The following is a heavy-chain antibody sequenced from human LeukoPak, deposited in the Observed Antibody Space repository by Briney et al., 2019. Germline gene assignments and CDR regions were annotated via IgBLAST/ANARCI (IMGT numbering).Heavy chain of an antibody. Sequence: SETLSLTCTVSGASINNYYWNWIRQPPGKGLEWIGYIYFTGSTHYNPSLKSRVTISLDRSKTQFSLNLSSLSAADTAVYYCARGNYYYDYWGKGTLVTVSS. D-gene: IGHD3-10*01. J-gene: IGHJ4*02. V-gene: IGHV4-59*01. CDR3: ARGNYYYDY. CDR1: GASINNYY. CDR2: IYFTGST.